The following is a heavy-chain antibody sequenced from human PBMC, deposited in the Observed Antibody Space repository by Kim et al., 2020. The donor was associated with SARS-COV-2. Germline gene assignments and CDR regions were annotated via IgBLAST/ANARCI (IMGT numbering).Heavy chain of an antibody. CDR2: ISYDGSNK. CDR3: ARVKYDFWSGYGLYYYYG. D-gene: IGHD3-3*01. V-gene: IGHV3-30*04. J-gene: IGHJ6*01. Sequence: GGSLRLSCAASGFTFSSYAMHWVRQAPGKGLEWVAVISYDGSNKYYADSVKGRFTISRDNSKNTLYLQMNSLRAEDTAVYYCARVKYDFWSGYGLYYYYG. CDR1: GFTFSSYA.